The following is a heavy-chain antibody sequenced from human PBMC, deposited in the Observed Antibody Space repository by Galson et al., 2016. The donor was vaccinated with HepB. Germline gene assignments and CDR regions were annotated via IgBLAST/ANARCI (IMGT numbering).Heavy chain of an antibody. CDR1: GFTFSSYS. Sequence: SLRLSCAASGFTFSSYSMNWVRQAPGKGLEWVSYISSSSSNIYYADSVKGRFTISRDNAKNSLYLQMNSLRAEDTAVYYCARDERVISPTQLTTMGCDYWGQGTLVTVSS. CDR2: ISSSSSNI. D-gene: IGHD4-23*01. V-gene: IGHV3-48*01. J-gene: IGHJ4*02. CDR3: ARDERVISPTQLTTMGCDY.